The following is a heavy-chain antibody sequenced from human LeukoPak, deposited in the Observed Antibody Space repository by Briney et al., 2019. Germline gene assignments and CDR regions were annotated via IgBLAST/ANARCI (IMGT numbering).Heavy chain of an antibody. V-gene: IGHV3-73*01. CDR2: IRSKANSYAT. CDR1: GFTFSGSA. D-gene: IGHD5-12*01. Sequence: GGSLRLSCAASGFTFSGSAMHWVRQASGKGLEWVGRIRSKANSYATAYAASVKGRFTISRDDSKNTAYLQMNSLKTEDTAVYYCTRHLKALGGVATIDPLYYYYYMDVWGKGTTVTVSS. CDR3: TRHLKALGGVATIDPLYYYYYMDV. J-gene: IGHJ6*03.